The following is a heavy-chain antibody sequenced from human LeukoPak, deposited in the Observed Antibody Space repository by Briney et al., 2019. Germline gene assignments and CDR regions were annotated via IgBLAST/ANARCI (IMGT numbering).Heavy chain of an antibody. J-gene: IGHJ4*02. CDR3: ARLGISGYDFFDY. CDR1: GGSISSYY. V-gene: IGHV4-59*08. CDR2: IHYSGST. Sequence: PSETLSLTCTVSGGSISSYYWSWIRQPPGKGLEWIGYIHYSGSTNYNPSLKSRVTISADTSKNQFSLKLNSVTAADTAVYYCARLGISGYDFFDYWGQGTLVTVSS. D-gene: IGHD5-12*01.